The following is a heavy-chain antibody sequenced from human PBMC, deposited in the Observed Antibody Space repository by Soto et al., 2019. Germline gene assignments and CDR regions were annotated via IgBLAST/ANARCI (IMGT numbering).Heavy chain of an antibody. D-gene: IGHD6-19*01. J-gene: IGHJ4*02. CDR1: GLTFSSYW. CDR2: INSDGSST. Sequence: PGGSLRLSCAASGLTFSSYWMHWVRQAPGKGLVWVSRINSDGSSTSYADSVKGRFTISRDNAKNTLYLQMNSLRAEDTAVYYCAVAVAGATAIGYWGQGTLVTVSS. V-gene: IGHV3-74*01. CDR3: AVAVAGATAIGY.